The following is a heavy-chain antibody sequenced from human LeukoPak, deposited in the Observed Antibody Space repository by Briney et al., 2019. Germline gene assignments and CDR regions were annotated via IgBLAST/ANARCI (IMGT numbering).Heavy chain of an antibody. V-gene: IGHV3-21*01. D-gene: IGHD5-18*01. CDR2: ISSSSSYI. CDR3: ASETTRGYSYGSPTDGFDL. J-gene: IGHJ3*01. Sequence: GGSLRLSCAASGFTFSTYSMNWVRQAPGNGLEWVSSISSSSSYIYYANSVKGRFTISRDNARKSLFLQMNSLRAEDTAVYYCASETTRGYSYGSPTDGFDLWGQGTMVTVSS. CDR1: GFTFSTYS.